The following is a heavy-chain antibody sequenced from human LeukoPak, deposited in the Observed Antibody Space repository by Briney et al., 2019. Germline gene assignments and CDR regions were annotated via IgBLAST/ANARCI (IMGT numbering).Heavy chain of an antibody. J-gene: IGHJ5*02. CDR1: GGSISSYC. CDR3: ARGSGGSYLNWFDP. CDR2: VYTSGST. Sequence: PSETLSSTCTVSGGSISSYCWGWIRQPAGKGLEWIGRVYTSGSTNYNPSLKSRVTISVDTSKDQFSLKLSSLTAADTAVYYCARGSGGSYLNWFDPWGQGTLVTVSS. D-gene: IGHD1-26*01. V-gene: IGHV4-4*07.